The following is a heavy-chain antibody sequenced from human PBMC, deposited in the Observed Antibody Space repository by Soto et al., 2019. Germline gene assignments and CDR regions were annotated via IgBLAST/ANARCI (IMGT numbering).Heavy chain of an antibody. Sequence: GGSLRLSCAASGFTVSSNYMSWVRQAPGKGLEWVSVIYSDGSTYYADPFKGRFSISRHNTKNTLYLQMNSMRAEDTAVEYCAGGGFGESDTFDIWGQGTMVTVSS. CDR1: GFTVSSNY. CDR2: IYSDGST. D-gene: IGHD3-10*01. V-gene: IGHV3-53*04. CDR3: AGGGFGESDTFDI. J-gene: IGHJ3*02.